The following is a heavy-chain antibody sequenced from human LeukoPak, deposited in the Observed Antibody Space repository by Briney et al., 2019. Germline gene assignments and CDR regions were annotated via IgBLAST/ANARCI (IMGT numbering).Heavy chain of an antibody. CDR3: ARRVVGNWFDP. CDR1: GGSISSSSYY. D-gene: IGHD2-15*01. CDR2: IYYSGST. J-gene: IGHJ5*02. Sequence: SETLSLTCTVSGGSISSSSYYWGWVRQPPGKGLEWIGSIYYSGSTYYNPSLKSRVTISVDTSKNQFSLKLSSVTAADTAVYYCARRVVGNWFDPWGQGTLVTVSS. V-gene: IGHV4-39*07.